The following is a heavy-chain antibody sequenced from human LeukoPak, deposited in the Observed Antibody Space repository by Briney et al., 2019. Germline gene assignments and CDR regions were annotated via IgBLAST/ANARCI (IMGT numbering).Heavy chain of an antibody. CDR2: IYYSGST. J-gene: IGHJ4*02. D-gene: IGHD3-9*01. CDR3: ARAGLRYPPYYFDY. Sequence: SETLSLTCTVFGGSISSYYWSWIRQPPGKGLEWIGYIYYSGSTNYNPSLKSRVTISVDTSKNQFSLKLSSVTAADTAVYYCARAGLRYPPYYFDYWGQGTLVTVSS. CDR1: GGSISSYY. V-gene: IGHV4-59*01.